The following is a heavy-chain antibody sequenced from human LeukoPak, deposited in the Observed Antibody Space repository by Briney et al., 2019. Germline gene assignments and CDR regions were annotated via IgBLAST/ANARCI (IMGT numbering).Heavy chain of an antibody. J-gene: IGHJ3*02. D-gene: IGHD3-22*01. Sequence: ASVKVSCKASGYTFTSYGISWVRQAPGQGLEWMGWINTNTGNPTYAQGFTGRFVFSLDTSVSTAYLQISSLKAEDTAVYYRARDRPYDSSGYYSPQDAFDIWGQGTMVTVSS. V-gene: IGHV7-4-1*02. CDR3: ARDRPYDSSGYYSPQDAFDI. CDR1: GYTFTSYG. CDR2: INTNTGNP.